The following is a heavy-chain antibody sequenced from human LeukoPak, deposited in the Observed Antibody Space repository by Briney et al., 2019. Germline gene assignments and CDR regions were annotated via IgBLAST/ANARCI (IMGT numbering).Heavy chain of an antibody. CDR1: GGSISSYY. D-gene: IGHD5-24*01. CDR3: ARGVEMATLAYFDY. CDR2: IYYSGST. Sequence: KSSETLSLTGTVSGGSISSYYWSWIRQPPGKGLEWIGYIYYSGSTNYNPSLKSRVTISVDTSKNQFSLKLSSVTAADTAVYYCARGVEMATLAYFDYWGQGTLVTVSS. J-gene: IGHJ4*02. V-gene: IGHV4-59*01.